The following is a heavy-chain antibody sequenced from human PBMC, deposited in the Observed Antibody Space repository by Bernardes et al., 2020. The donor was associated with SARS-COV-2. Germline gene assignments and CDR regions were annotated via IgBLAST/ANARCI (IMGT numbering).Heavy chain of an antibody. CDR2: IYTSGST. J-gene: IGHJ4*02. V-gene: IGHV4-61*02. CDR3: ARTITFGGVMREN. CDR1: GGSISSGSYY. Sequence: SETLSLTCTVSGGSISSGSYYWSWIRQPAGKGLEWIGRIYTSGSTNYNPSLKSRVTISVDTSKNQFSLKLSSVTAADTAVYYCARTITFGGVMRENWGQGTLVTVSS. D-gene: IGHD3-16*01.